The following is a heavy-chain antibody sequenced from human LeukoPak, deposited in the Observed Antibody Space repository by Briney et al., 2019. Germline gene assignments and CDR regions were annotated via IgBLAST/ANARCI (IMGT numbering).Heavy chain of an antibody. V-gene: IGHV3-9*01. CDR1: GFTFDDYA. D-gene: IGHD6-6*01. Sequence: GGSLRLSCAASGFTFDDYAMHWVRQAPGKGLEWVSGISWNSGSIGYADSVKGRFTISRDNAKNSLYLQMNSLRAEDTALYYCAKDWFSSSSGFDYWGQGTLVTVSS. CDR3: AKDWFSSSSGFDY. J-gene: IGHJ4*02. CDR2: ISWNSGSI.